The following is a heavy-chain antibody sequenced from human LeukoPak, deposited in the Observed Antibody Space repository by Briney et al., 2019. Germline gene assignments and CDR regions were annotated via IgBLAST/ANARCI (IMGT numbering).Heavy chain of an antibody. CDR3: ARGVPYGSGRSFDY. CDR2: MNPNSGNT. J-gene: IGHJ4*02. Sequence: GASVKVSCKASGYTFTSYDINWVRQATGQGLEWMGWMNPNSGNTGYAQKFQGRVTITRNTSISTAYMELSSLRSEDTAVYYCARGVPYGSGRSFDYWGQGTLVTVSS. V-gene: IGHV1-8*03. CDR1: GYTFTSYD. D-gene: IGHD3-10*01.